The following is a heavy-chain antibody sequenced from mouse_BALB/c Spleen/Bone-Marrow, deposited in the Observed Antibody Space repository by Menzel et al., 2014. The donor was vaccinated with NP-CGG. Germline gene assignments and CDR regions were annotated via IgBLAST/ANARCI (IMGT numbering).Heavy chain of an antibody. V-gene: IGHV14-3*02. CDR2: IDPANGNT. CDR3: ARYYYGSSLFAY. CDR1: GFNIKDTY. D-gene: IGHD1-1*01. Sequence: VQLPQSGAELVKPGASVKLSCTASGFNIKDTYMYWVKQRPEQGLEWIGRIDPANGNTKYDPKFQDKATITADTSSNTAYLQLSSLTSEDTAVYYCARYYYGSSLFAYWGQGTLVTVSA. J-gene: IGHJ3*01.